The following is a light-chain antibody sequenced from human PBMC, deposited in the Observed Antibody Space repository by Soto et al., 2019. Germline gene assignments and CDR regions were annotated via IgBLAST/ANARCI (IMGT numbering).Light chain of an antibody. J-gene: IGKJ4*01. Sequence: EIVLTQSPDTLSLSPGERATLSCRASQSVSSSYLAWYQQKPGQAPRLLIYGASSRASGIPDRFSGSGSGTDFTLTISRLEPEDFAVYYCQQYDISRTFGGGTKVDIK. CDR2: GAS. CDR1: QSVSSSY. V-gene: IGKV3-20*01. CDR3: QQYDISRT.